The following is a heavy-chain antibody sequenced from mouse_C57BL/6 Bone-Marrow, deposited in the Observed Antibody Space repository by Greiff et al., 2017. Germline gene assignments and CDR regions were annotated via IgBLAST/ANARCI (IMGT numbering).Heavy chain of an antibody. CDR2: ISNLAYSI. D-gene: IGHD1-1*02. V-gene: IGHV5-15*01. Sequence: EVKLMESGGGLVQPGGSLKLSCAASGFTFSDYGMAWVRQAPRKGPEWVAFISNLAYSIYYADTVTGRFTISRENAKNTLYLEMSSLRSEDTAMYYCARAPGGAMDYWGQGTLVTVSA. CDR3: ARAPGGAMDY. CDR1: GFTFSDYG. J-gene: IGHJ3*01.